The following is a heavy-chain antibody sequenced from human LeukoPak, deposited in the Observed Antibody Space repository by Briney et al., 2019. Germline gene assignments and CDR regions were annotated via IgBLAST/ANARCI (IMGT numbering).Heavy chain of an antibody. Sequence: SETLSLTCPVSGGSISSYYWRWSQQPAGKGLEWIGRIYSSGITNYNPSLESRVTMSVDTSKNQFSLKLSSVTAAVTAVYFCASMPIRAPHYYGMDVRGHATTVTVSS. CDR2: IYSSGIT. CDR3: ASMPIRAPHYYGMDV. J-gene: IGHJ6*02. D-gene: IGHD2-2*01. V-gene: IGHV4-4*07. CDR1: GGSISSYY.